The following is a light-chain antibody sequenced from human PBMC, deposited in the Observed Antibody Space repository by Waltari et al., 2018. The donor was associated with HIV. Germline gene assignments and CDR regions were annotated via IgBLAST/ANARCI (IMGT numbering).Light chain of an antibody. Sequence: QSGLAQPASVSGSLGETIAIVCTGSTADIAGDHHVSWYQQYTGKPPRLLIYDVNHRPSGISDRFSGSRSGNTASLTISGLLTDDESDYFCSSYSSTTGHVVFGGGTRVTVL. J-gene: IGLJ2*01. CDR3: SSYSSTTGHVV. CDR1: TADIAGDHH. V-gene: IGLV2-14*03. CDR2: DVN.